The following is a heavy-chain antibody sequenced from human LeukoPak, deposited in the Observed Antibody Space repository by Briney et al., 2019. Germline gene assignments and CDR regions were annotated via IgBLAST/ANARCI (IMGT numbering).Heavy chain of an antibody. J-gene: IGHJ4*02. Sequence: SETLSLTCTVSGGSVSSSTYYWGWIRQPPGKGLEWIGSIYYSVSTYYNPSLKSRVTISVDTSKNQFSLKLSSVTAADTAVYYCASSELGDYNDSGSQFDYWGQGTLVTVSS. D-gene: IGHD3-10*01. CDR3: ASSELGDYNDSGSQFDY. CDR2: IYYSVST. V-gene: IGHV4-39*01. CDR1: GGSVSSSTYY.